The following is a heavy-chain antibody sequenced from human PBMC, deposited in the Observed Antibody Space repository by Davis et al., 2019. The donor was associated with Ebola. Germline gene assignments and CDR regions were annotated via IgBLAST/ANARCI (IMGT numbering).Heavy chain of an antibody. J-gene: IGHJ5*02. CDR1: GGTFSSYA. D-gene: IGHD3-22*01. Sequence: AASVKVSCKASGGTFSSYAISWVRQAPGQGLEWMGGIIPIFGTANYAQKFQGRVTITADESTSTAYMELSSLRSEDTAVYYCARIGGSSGYLDAKGQNWFDPWGQGTLVTVSS. CDR2: IIPIFGTA. V-gene: IGHV1-69*13. CDR3: ARIGGSSGYLDAKGQNWFDP.